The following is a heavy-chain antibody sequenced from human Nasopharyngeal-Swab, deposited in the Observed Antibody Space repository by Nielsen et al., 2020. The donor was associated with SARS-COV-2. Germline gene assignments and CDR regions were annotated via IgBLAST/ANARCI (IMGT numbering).Heavy chain of an antibody. CDR3: VKESSDFDY. CDR2: ISYDGRNK. CDR1: GFTFSSYA. Sequence: GESLKISCAASGFTFSSYAMHWVRQAPGKGLEWVAVISYDGRNKYYADSVKGRFTISRDNSKNTLYLQMNSLRAEDTAVYYCVKESSDFDYWGQGTLVTVSS. D-gene: IGHD3-22*01. J-gene: IGHJ4*02. V-gene: IGHV3-30-3*02.